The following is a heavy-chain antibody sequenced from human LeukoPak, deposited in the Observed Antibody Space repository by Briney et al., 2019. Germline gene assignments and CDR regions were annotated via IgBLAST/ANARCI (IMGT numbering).Heavy chain of an antibody. J-gene: IGHJ5*02. D-gene: IGHD3-10*01. V-gene: IGHV3-74*01. Sequence: GGSLRLSCEASGFTLSNYWMYWVRQAPGKGLVWVSRIISDGNSNYADSVKGRFTISRDNAKNTLYLQMNSLRAEDTAVYYCVRGVYASGSSPWGQGTLVTVSS. CDR3: VRGVYASGSSP. CDR1: GFTLSNYW. CDR2: IISDGNSN.